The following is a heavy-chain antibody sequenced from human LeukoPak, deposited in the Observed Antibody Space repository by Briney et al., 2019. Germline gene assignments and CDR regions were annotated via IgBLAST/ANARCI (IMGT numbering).Heavy chain of an antibody. V-gene: IGHV1-2*02. CDR1: GYTFTNYG. CDR3: ARGGGLPAAIWGGYYYMDV. J-gene: IGHJ6*03. D-gene: IGHD2-2*01. CDR2: INPNSGGT. Sequence: WASVKVSCKTSGYTFTNYGISWVRQAPGQGLEWMGWINPNSGGTNYAQKFQGRVTMTRDTSISTAYMELSRLRSDDTAVYYCARGGGLPAAIWGGYYYMDVWGKGTTVTISS.